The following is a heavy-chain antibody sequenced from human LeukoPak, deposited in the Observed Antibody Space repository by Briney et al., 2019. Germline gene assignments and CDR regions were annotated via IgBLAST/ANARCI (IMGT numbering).Heavy chain of an antibody. CDR2: IYYSGST. J-gene: IGHJ4*02. CDR1: GGSISSYY. Sequence: NPSETLSLTCTVSGGSISSYYWSWIRQPPGKGLEWIGYIYYSGSTSYYPSLKSRVTISVDTSKNQLSLKLRSVTAADTAVYYCAREWSSFDYWGQGTLVTVSS. D-gene: IGHD2-15*01. V-gene: IGHV4-59*01. CDR3: AREWSSFDY.